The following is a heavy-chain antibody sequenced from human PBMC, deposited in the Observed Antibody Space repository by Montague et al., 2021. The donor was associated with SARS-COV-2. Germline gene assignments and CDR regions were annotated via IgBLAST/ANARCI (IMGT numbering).Heavy chain of an antibody. CDR3: ARVPNGRHDN. CDR2: IFYKGNT. J-gene: IGHJ4*02. V-gene: IGHV4-39*01. D-gene: IGHD2-8*01. CDR1: GGSVSSDTHN. Sequence: SETLSLTCTVSGGSVSSDTHNWAWIRQPPGKGLEWIASIFYKGNTYYNPSLRSRFTISINTPKNQFFLRVASVTAADTAVYYCARVPNGRHDNWGPGALVTVSS.